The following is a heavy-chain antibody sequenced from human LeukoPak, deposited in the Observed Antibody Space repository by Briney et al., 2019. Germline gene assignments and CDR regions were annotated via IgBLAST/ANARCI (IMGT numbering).Heavy chain of an antibody. Sequence: GGSLRLSCTFSGFTFSDYWMTWVRQAPGKGLEWVANVKEDGSEKNYVDSVKGRFTISRDNAKNTLYLQMNSLRAEDTAVYYCAREPDLIAAAGHYYYYYMDVWGKGTTVTVSS. CDR1: GFTFSDYW. D-gene: IGHD6-13*01. CDR3: AREPDLIAAAGHYYYYYMDV. CDR2: VKEDGSEK. J-gene: IGHJ6*03. V-gene: IGHV3-7*01.